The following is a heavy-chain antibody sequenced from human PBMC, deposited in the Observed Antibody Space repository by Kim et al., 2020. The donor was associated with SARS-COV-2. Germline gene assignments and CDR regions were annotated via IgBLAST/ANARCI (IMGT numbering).Heavy chain of an antibody. CDR3: AKGDFGSSWPFDS. V-gene: IGHV4-31*03. J-gene: IGHJ4*02. CDR1: GGSISSSLYY. CDR2: IYYSGGF. Sequence: SETLSLTCTVSGGSISSSLYYWSWARQVPGKGLEWIGYIYYSGGFYYNPSLQSRVTISADTSTEQFSLRLTSVTAADTAVYYCAKGDFGSSWPFDSWGQGRLVTVSS. D-gene: IGHD6-13*01.